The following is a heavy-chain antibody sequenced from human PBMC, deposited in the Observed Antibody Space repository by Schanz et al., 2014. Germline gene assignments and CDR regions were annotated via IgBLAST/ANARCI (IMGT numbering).Heavy chain of an antibody. V-gene: IGHV1-46*01. CDR2: INPSGGST. CDR3: ARDRRRYCSTASCLHDNWFDP. J-gene: IGHJ5*02. D-gene: IGHD2-2*01. Sequence: QVHLVQSGAEVKKPGSSVKVSCKASGGTFSSDTFSWVRQAPGQGLEWMGMINPSGGSTTYAQKFQGRVTMTRDTSTSTVYMELSSLRSEDTAVYYCARDRRRYCSTASCLHDNWFDPWGQGTLVIVSS. CDR1: GGTFSSDT.